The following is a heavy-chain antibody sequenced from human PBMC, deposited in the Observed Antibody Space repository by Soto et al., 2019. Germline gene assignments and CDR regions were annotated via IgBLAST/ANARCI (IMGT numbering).Heavy chain of an antibody. CDR2: ISSSSSYI. CDR1: GFTFSSYS. CDR3: ARVKRGYQYGDYRGAFDI. Sequence: GGSLRLSCAASGFTFSSYSMNWVRQAPGKGLEGVSSISSSSSYINYADSMKGRFTISRDNAKNSLYLQMNSLRAEDTAVYYCARVKRGYQYGDYRGAFDIWGQGTMVTVSS. D-gene: IGHD4-17*01. J-gene: IGHJ3*02. V-gene: IGHV3-21*01.